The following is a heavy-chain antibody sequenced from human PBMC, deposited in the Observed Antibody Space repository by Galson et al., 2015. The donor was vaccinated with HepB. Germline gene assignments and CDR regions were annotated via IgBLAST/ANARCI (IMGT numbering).Heavy chain of an antibody. CDR3: ARERKDYGDSSAFDI. J-gene: IGHJ3*02. D-gene: IGHD4-17*01. Sequence: SVKVSCKASGGTFSSYAISWVRQAPGQGLEWMGGIIPIFGTANYAQKFQGRVTITADESTSTAYMELSSLRSEDTAVYYCARERKDYGDSSAFDIWGQGTMVTVSS. V-gene: IGHV1-69*13. CDR1: GGTFSSYA. CDR2: IIPIFGTA.